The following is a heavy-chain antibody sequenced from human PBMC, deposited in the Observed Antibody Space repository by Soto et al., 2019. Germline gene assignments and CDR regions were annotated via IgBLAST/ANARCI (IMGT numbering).Heavy chain of an antibody. Sequence: ASVKVSCKASGYTFTSYYMHWVRQAPGQGLEWMGIINPSGGSTSYAQKFQGRVTMTRDTSTSTVYMELSSLRSEDTAVYYCARALDIVVVPAAPLYGMDGCGQGTKVTVS. V-gene: IGHV1-46*01. CDR1: GYTFTSYY. CDR2: INPSGGST. J-gene: IGHJ6*02. D-gene: IGHD2-2*03. CDR3: ARALDIVVVPAAPLYGMDG.